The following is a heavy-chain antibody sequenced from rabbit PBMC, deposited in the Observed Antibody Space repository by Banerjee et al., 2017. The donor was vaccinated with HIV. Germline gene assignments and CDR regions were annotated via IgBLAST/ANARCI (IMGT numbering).Heavy chain of an antibody. V-gene: IGHV1S40*01. CDR3: ARDLAGVIGWNFNF. D-gene: IGHD4-1*01. J-gene: IGHJ3*01. CDR2: IYAGKGIK. CDR1: GFSFSARYC. Sequence: QSLQESGGGLVKPGGSLALTCTASGFSFSARYCMTWVRQAPGKGLEWIGIIYAGKGIKDYASWVNGRFTISKTSSTTVTLQMTSLTAADTATYFCARDLAGVIGWNFNFWGQGTLVTVS.